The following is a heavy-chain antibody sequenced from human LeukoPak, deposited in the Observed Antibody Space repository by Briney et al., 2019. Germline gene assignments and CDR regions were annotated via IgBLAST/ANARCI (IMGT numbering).Heavy chain of an antibody. CDR1: GGSISSGDHY. CDR2: IYYSGST. CDR3: ARGVPAATLDY. Sequence: PSQTLSLTCTVSGGSISSGDHYWSWIRQPPGKGLEYIGYIYYSGSTYYNPSLKSRVTISVDTSKNQFSLKLSSVTAADTAVYHCARGVPAATLDYWGQGILVTVSS. D-gene: IGHD2-15*01. V-gene: IGHV4-30-4*08. J-gene: IGHJ4*02.